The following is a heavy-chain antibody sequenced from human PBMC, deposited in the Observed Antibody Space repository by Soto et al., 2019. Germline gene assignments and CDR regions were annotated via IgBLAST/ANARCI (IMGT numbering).Heavy chain of an antibody. CDR3: ARIQLDTIMALDY. CDR2: IWSDGNNK. CDR1: GFTFNTYG. V-gene: IGHV3-33*01. D-gene: IGHD1-1*01. Sequence: QVQLVESGGGVVQPGRSLRLSCAASGFTFNTYGFHWVRQAPGQGLEWVAVIWSDGNNKYYADSVKGRFTISRDSSKNTLYLQMNSLRVEDTAVYYCARIQLDTIMALDYWGQGTLVTVSS. J-gene: IGHJ4*02.